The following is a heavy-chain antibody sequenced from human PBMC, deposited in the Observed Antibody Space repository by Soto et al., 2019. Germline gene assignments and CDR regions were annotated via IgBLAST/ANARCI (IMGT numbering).Heavy chain of an antibody. V-gene: IGHV1-69*01. CDR3: ARSGPYCNGGSCYFQY. J-gene: IGHJ1*01. CDR1: GGTFSSFD. D-gene: IGHD2-15*01. CDR2: IIPALGPA. Sequence: QVQLVQSGAEVKKPGSSVKVSCKVSGGTFSSFDISWLRQAPGQRLEWMGGIIPALGPANYAPKFQGTVSITADDSATTVYMELSSLRSDDTGVYYCARSGPYCNGGSCYFQYWGQGTLVTVSS.